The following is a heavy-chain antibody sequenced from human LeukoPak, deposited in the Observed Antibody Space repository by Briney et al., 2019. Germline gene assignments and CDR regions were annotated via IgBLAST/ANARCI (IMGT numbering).Heavy chain of an antibody. CDR2: INPNSGGT. V-gene: IGHV1-2*02. CDR1: GYTFTGYY. J-gene: IGHJ4*02. Sequence: VKVSCKASGYTFTGYYMHWVRQAPGQGLAWMGWINPNSGGTNYAQKFQGRVTMTRDTSISTAYMELSRLRSDDPAVYYCARPYDSSGYYYWGQGTLVTVSS. D-gene: IGHD3-22*01. CDR3: ARPYDSSGYYY.